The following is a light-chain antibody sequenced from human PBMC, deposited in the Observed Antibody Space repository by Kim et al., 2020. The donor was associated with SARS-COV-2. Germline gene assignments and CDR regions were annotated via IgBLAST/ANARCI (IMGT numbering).Light chain of an antibody. CDR3: QQYYSWPWT. Sequence: VSAGDRATLSCRASQSVGGNLAWYQQKPGQVPRLLIYGTSTWATGIPVRFSGSGSGTEFTLTISSLQSEDFAVYYCQQYYSWPWTFGQGTKVDIK. V-gene: IGKV3-15*01. J-gene: IGKJ1*01. CDR2: GTS. CDR1: QSVGGN.